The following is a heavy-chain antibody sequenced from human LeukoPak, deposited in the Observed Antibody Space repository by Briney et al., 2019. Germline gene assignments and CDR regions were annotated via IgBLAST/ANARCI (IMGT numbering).Heavy chain of an antibody. D-gene: IGHD4-11*01. Sequence: SKTLSLTCAVSGYSISSGYYWGWIRQPPGKGLEWIGNVYQSGITYYNASLKSRVTISVDTSKNQFSLELNSVTAADTAVYYCARRYSNSYFDYWGQGTLVTVSS. CDR1: GYSISSGYY. J-gene: IGHJ4*02. V-gene: IGHV4-38-2*01. CDR2: VYQSGIT. CDR3: ARRYSNSYFDY.